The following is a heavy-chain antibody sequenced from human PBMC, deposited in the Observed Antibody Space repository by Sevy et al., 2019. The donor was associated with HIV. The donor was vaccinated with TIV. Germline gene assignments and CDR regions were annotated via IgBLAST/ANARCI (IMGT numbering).Heavy chain of an antibody. CDR2: IYWDDDK. CDR3: ARSDYGDYVKWFDP. D-gene: IGHD4-17*01. Sequence: SGPTLVNPTQTLTLTCTFSGFSLSTSGVGVGWIRQPPGKALEWLALIYWDDDKRYSPSLKSRLTISKDTSKNQVVLTMTNMDPVDTATYYCARSDYGDYVKWFDPWGQGTLDTVSS. V-gene: IGHV2-5*02. CDR1: GFSLSTSGVG. J-gene: IGHJ5*02.